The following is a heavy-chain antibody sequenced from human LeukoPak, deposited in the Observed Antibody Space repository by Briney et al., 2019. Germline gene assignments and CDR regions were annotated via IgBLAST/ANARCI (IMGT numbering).Heavy chain of an antibody. Sequence: ASVRVSCKASGYTFTSYDINCVPQATGQGLEWMGWMNPNSGNTGSAQKFQGRVTMTRNTSISTAYMELSSLRSQDTAVYYCASVHRTYYYYDMDVWGQGTTVTVS. CDR1: GYTFTSYD. V-gene: IGHV1-8*01. D-gene: IGHD1-1*01. J-gene: IGHJ6*02. CDR2: MNPNSGNT. CDR3: ASVHRTYYYYDMDV.